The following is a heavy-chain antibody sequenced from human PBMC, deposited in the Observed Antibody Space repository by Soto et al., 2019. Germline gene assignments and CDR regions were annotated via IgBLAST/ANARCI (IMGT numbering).Heavy chain of an antibody. V-gene: IGHV1-3*01. J-gene: IGHJ6*02. CDR2: INAGNGNT. CDR1: GYTFTSYA. D-gene: IGHD2-2*02. Sequence: VASVKVSCKASGYTFTSYAMHWVRQAPGQRLEWMGWINAGNGNTKYSQKFQGRVTITRDTSASTAYMELSSLRSEDTAVYYCARVGCSSTSCYIGNYYYYYGMDVWGQGTTVTVSS. CDR3: ARVGCSSTSCYIGNYYYYYGMDV.